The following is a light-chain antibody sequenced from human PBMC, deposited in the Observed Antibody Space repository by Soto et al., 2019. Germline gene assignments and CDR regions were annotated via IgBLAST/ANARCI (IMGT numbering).Light chain of an antibody. CDR3: QQYDNWPWT. CDR2: GAS. J-gene: IGKJ1*01. CDR1: QTVRNN. V-gene: IGKV3-15*01. Sequence: DIVLTQSPGTLSLSPGERASLSCRASQTVRNNYLAWYQQNPGQAPRLLFYGASTRATGIPARFSGSGSGTDFTLTIHSLQSEDFAVYYCQQYDNWPWTFGQGTKVDIK.